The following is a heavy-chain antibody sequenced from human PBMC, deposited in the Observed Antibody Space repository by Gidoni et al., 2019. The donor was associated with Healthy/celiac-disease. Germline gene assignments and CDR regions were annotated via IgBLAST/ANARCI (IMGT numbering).Heavy chain of an antibody. V-gene: IGHV1-69*06. Sequence: QVQLVQSGAEVKKPGSSVKVSCKASGCTFSSYAISWVRQAPGQGLEWMGGIIPIFGTANYAQKFQGRVTITADKSTSTAYMELSSLRSEDTAVYYCARDPRDDFWSGSHGMDVWGQGTTVTVSS. CDR2: IIPIFGTA. D-gene: IGHD3-3*01. CDR1: GCTFSSYA. CDR3: ARDPRDDFWSGSHGMDV. J-gene: IGHJ6*02.